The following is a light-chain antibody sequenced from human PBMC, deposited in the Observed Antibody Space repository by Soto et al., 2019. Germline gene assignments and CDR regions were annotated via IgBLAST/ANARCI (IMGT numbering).Light chain of an antibody. Sequence: QSALTQPASVSESPGQSITISCTGTSSDVGAYDYVSWYQQHPGKAPKLMIYDVSNRPSGVSNRFSGSKSGNTASLTISGLQAEDEAHYYCPSYTSSNCLVVFGGGTKLTVL. CDR2: DVS. CDR1: SSDVGAYDY. V-gene: IGLV2-14*03. CDR3: PSYTSSNCLVV. J-gene: IGLJ3*02.